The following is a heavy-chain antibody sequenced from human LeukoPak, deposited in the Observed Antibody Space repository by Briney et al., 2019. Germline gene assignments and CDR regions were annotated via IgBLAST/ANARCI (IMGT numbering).Heavy chain of an antibody. J-gene: IGHJ3*02. D-gene: IGHD3-10*01. CDR1: GGSISSGSYY. Sequence: SETLSLTCTVSGGSISSGSYYWSWIRQPAGKGLEWIGRIYTSGSTNYNPSLKSRLTISLDTSKNQFSLKLSSVTAADTAVYYCARSDGYGLVGIWGQGTMVTVSS. V-gene: IGHV4-61*02. CDR3: ARSDGYGLVGI. CDR2: IYTSGST.